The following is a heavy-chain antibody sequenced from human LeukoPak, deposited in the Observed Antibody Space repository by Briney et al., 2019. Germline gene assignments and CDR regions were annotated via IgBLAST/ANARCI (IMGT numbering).Heavy chain of an antibody. CDR1: GYTFTSYD. V-gene: IGHV1-8*01. CDR3: AAYGSGTSGAY. J-gene: IGHJ4*01. D-gene: IGHD3-10*01. Sequence: GASVKVSCKASGYTFTSYDINWVRQATGQGLEWMGWMNPNSGNTGYAQKFQGRVTMTRNTSISTAYMELSKLRSDDTAMYYCAAYGSGTSGAYWGQGTLVTVSS. CDR2: MNPNSGNT.